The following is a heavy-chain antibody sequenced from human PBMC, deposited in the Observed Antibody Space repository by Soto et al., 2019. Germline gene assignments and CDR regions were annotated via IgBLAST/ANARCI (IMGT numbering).Heavy chain of an antibody. J-gene: IGHJ6*02. V-gene: IGHV4-61*01. CDR3: ARDYYYGSGRYYALYGMDV. Sequence: SETVALTCTVSGGSVISGSYYWSWIRQPPGKGLEWIGYIYYSGSTNYNPSLKSRVTISVDTSKNQFSLKLSSVTAADTAVYYCARDYYYGSGRYYALYGMDVWGQGPTVT. CDR1: GGSVISGSYY. CDR2: IYYSGST. D-gene: IGHD3-10*01.